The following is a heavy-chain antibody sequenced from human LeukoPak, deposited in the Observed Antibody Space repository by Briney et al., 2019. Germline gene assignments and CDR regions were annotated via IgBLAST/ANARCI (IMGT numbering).Heavy chain of an antibody. Sequence: SETLSLTCTVSGGSISSGGYYWSWIRQPPGKGLEWIGEINHSGSTNYNPSLKSRVTISVDTSKNQFSLKLSSVTAADTAVYYCARALTYFYGMDVWGQGTTVTVSS. V-gene: IGHV4-39*07. CDR1: GGSISSGGYY. D-gene: IGHD3-9*01. CDR3: ARALTYFYGMDV. CDR2: INHSGST. J-gene: IGHJ6*02.